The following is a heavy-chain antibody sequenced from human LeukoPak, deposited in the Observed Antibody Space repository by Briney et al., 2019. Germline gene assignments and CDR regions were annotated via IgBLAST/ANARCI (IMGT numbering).Heavy chain of an antibody. J-gene: IGHJ5*02. CDR3: AKNGGGSPNWFDT. CDR1: GGSISSSSYY. Sequence: SETLSLTCTVSGGSISSSSYYWGWIRQPPGKGLEWIGSTYYSGSTYYNPSLKSRVTISVDTSKNQFSLKLSSVTAADTAVYYCAKNGGGSPNWFDTWGQGTLVTVSS. V-gene: IGHV4-39*01. D-gene: IGHD1-26*01. CDR2: TYYSGST.